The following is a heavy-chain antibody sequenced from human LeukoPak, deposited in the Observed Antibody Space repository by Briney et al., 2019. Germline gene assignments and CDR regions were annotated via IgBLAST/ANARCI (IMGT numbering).Heavy chain of an antibody. CDR2: IRSKPYDYAT. CDR3: ARRVGDSYPYGLDV. V-gene: IGHV3-73*01. CDR1: GFTFSASP. J-gene: IGHJ6*02. Sequence: PGGSLRLSCAASGFTFSASPIHWVRQASDKRLEWVGRIRSKPYDYATAFAESVKGRLTISRDDSENTAYLEMNRLKTEDTAVYYCARRVGDSYPYGLDVWGQGTPVTVSS. D-gene: IGHD5/OR15-5a*01.